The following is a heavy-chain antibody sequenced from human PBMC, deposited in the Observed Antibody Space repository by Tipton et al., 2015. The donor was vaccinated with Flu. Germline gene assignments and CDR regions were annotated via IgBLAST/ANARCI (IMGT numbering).Heavy chain of an antibody. V-gene: IGHV4-38-2*01. CDR2: VHQTGTT. J-gene: IGHJ5*02. CDR3: ARRDYSNYVSEPKNWFDP. Sequence: TLSLTCAVSGYSVSSDYFWGWIRQPPGMGLEWIGNVHQTGTTYYNPSLRSRVTIAVDRPKNQFSLRRTSVTAADTAVYFCARRDYSNYVSEPKNWFDPWGQGTLVTVSS. D-gene: IGHD4-11*01. CDR1: GYSVSSDYF.